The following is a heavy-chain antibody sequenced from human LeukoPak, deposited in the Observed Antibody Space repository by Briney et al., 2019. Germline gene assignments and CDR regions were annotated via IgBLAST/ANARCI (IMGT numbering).Heavy chain of an antibody. J-gene: IGHJ4*02. CDR3: AVAAPTEQFVTSLIDY. CDR2: IYTSGST. CDR1: GSSISSYY. Sequence: SETLSLTCTVSGSSISSYYWSWIRQPAGKGLEWIGRIYTSGSTNYNPSLKSRVTMSVDTSKNQFSLKLSSVTAADTAVYYCAVAAPTEQFVTSLIDYWGQGTLVTVSS. V-gene: IGHV4-4*07. D-gene: IGHD1/OR15-1a*01.